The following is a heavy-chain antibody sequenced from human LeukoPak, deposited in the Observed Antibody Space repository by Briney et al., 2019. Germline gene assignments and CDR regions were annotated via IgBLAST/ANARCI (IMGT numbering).Heavy chain of an antibody. CDR1: GGSISSGDYY. J-gene: IGHJ6*02. V-gene: IGHV4-30-4*01. D-gene: IGHD3-3*01. CDR2: INHSGST. CDR3: ARLRVVTQTYYYYGMDV. Sequence: SQTLSLTCTGSGGSISSGDYYWSWIRQPPGKGLEWIGEINHSGSTNYNPSLKSRVTISVDTSKNQFSLKLSSVTAADTAVYYCARLRVVTQTYYYYGMDVWGQGTTVTVSS.